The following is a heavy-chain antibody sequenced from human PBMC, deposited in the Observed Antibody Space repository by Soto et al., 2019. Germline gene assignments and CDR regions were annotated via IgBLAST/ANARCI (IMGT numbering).Heavy chain of an antibody. Sequence: ASVKVSCKASGYTFTGYYMHWVRQAPGQGLEWMGWINPNSGGTNYAQKFQGWVTMTRDTSISTAYMELSRLRSDDTAVYYCARVLNQDAGYSSSWGWFDPWGQGTLVTVSS. D-gene: IGHD6-13*01. CDR2: INPNSGGT. CDR3: ARVLNQDAGYSSSWGWFDP. V-gene: IGHV1-2*04. J-gene: IGHJ5*02. CDR1: GYTFTGYY.